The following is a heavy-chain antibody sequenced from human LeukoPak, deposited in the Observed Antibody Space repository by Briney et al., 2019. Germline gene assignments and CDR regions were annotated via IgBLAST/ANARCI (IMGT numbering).Heavy chain of an antibody. V-gene: IGHV1-46*01. D-gene: IGHD3-22*01. CDR2: INPSGGST. Sequence: ASVKVSCKASGYTFTSYYMHWVRQAPGQGLEWMGIINPSGGSTSYAQKFQGRVTMTRDTSTSTVYMELSSLRSEDTAVYYCARASYYYDSSGHYFDYWGQGTLVTVSS. CDR3: ARASYYYDSSGHYFDY. J-gene: IGHJ4*02. CDR1: GYTFTSYY.